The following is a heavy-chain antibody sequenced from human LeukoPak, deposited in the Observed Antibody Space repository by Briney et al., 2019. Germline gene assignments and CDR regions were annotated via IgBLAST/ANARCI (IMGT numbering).Heavy chain of an antibody. Sequence: SETLSLTCTVSGGSVNSGRYFWSCIRQPPGKGLEWIGYIYYSGSINYNPSLKSRVTISVDTSKRHFSLKLSSVTAANTAVFFRAGGLQMHDAFDIWGQGKMVTVSS. CDR1: GGSVNSGRYF. CDR3: AGGLQMHDAFDI. V-gene: IGHV4-61*01. CDR2: IYYSGSI. J-gene: IGHJ3*02. D-gene: IGHD5-24*01.